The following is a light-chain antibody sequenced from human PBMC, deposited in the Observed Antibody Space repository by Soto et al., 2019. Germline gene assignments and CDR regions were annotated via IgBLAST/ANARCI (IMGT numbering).Light chain of an antibody. CDR2: EVS. CDR3: MQGTHWPWT. V-gene: IGKV2-30*02. Sequence: DVVMTQSPLSLPVTLGQPASISCRSSQSLMHSDGNIYLNWFQQRPGQSPRRLIYEVSDRDSGVPDRFSGSGSGTDFTLKISRVEAEDVGVYYCMQGTHWPWTFGQGTEVEIK. J-gene: IGKJ1*01. CDR1: QSLMHSDGNIY.